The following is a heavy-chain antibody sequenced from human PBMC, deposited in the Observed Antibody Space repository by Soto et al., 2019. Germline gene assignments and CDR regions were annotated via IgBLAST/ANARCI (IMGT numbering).Heavy chain of an antibody. CDR2: ISWNSGSI. D-gene: IGHD6-13*01. Sequence: GGSLRLSCAASGFTFDDYAMHWVRQAPGKGLEWVSGISWNSGSIGYADSVKGRFTISRDNAKNSLYPQMNSLRAEDTALYYCAKDITAAGVYFDYWGQGTLVTVXS. J-gene: IGHJ4*02. CDR1: GFTFDDYA. V-gene: IGHV3-9*01. CDR3: AKDITAAGVYFDY.